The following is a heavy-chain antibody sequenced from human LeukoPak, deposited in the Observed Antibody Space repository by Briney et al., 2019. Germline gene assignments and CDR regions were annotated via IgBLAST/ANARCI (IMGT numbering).Heavy chain of an antibody. J-gene: IGHJ4*02. V-gene: IGHV4-34*01. D-gene: IGHD4-17*01. CDR3: ARGLGLRVMTTVTTFDY. CDR2: VNHSGRT. Sequence: SETLSLTCAVNGGSFREHYWSWIRQPPGKGLEWIGEVNHSGRTNYNPSLKSRVTISADRSQNQFSLKLSSVTAADTAVYYCARGLGLRVMTTVTTFDYWGQGTLVTVSS. CDR1: GGSFREHY.